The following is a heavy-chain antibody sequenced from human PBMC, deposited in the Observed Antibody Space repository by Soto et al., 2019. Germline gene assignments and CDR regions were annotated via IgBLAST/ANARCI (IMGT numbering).Heavy chain of an antibody. CDR3: ARLGGYYHSLDT. D-gene: IGHD3-22*01. V-gene: IGHV4-39*01. CDR1: GDSIASNSYF. J-gene: IGHJ5*02. Sequence: PSETLSLTCTVSGDSIASNSYFWAWIRQPPGKGLEWIGSIYYSGTTYYNPSLKSRVTISVDRSKNQFSLKLSSVTAADTAVYYCARLGGYYHSLDTWGQGTLVTVSS. CDR2: IYYSGTT.